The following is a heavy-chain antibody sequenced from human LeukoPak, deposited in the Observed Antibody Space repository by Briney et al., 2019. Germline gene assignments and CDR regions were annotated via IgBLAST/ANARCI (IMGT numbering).Heavy chain of an antibody. J-gene: IGHJ4*02. CDR1: GGSISSSSYY. CDR3: ARILDGYPGYFDY. D-gene: IGHD5-24*01. CDR2: IYYSGST. Sequence: SETLSLTCTVSGGSISSSSYYWGWIRQPPGKGLEWIGSIYYSGSTYYNPSLKSRVTISVDTSKNQFSLKLSSVTAADTAVYYCARILDGYPGYFDYWGQGTLVTVSS. V-gene: IGHV4-39*01.